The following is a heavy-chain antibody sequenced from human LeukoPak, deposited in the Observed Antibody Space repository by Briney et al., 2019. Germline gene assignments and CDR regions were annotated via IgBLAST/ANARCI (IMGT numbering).Heavy chain of an antibody. CDR2: MNPNSGNT. J-gene: IGHJ4*02. CDR3: ARGSSGRYGRDY. CDR1: GYTFTSYD. D-gene: IGHD1-26*01. Sequence: ASVMVSCKASGYTFTSYDINWVRQATGQGLEWMGWMNPNSGNTGYVQKFQGRVTMTRDTSTNTAYMELSSLRSEDTAVYYCARGSSGRYGRDYWGQGTLVTVSS. V-gene: IGHV1-8*01.